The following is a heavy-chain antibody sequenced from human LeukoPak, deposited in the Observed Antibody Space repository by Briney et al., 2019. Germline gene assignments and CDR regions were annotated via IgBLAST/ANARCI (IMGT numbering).Heavy chain of an antibody. Sequence: SVKVSCKASGYPFIGNYIHWVRQAPGQGLEWMGGIIPIFGTANYAQKFQGRVTITADESTSTAYMELSGLRSEDTAVYYCARDHMKSSSWYYDYWGQGTLVTVSS. CDR2: IIPIFGTA. CDR3: ARDHMKSSSWYYDY. V-gene: IGHV1-69*13. J-gene: IGHJ4*02. D-gene: IGHD6-13*01. CDR1: GYPFIGNY.